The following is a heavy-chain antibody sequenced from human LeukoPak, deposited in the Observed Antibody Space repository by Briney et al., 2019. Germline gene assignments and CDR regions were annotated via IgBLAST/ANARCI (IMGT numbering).Heavy chain of an antibody. D-gene: IGHD3-10*01. Sequence: SETLSLTCTVSGGSISSSSYYWGWIRQPPGKGLEWIGILYYSGSTYYNPSLKSRVIISVDTSKKQFSLKLSSVTAADTAVYYCARTRGPPHYFDSWGQGTLVTVSS. V-gene: IGHV4-39*07. CDR2: LYYSGST. J-gene: IGHJ4*02. CDR1: GGSISSSSYY. CDR3: ARTRGPPHYFDS.